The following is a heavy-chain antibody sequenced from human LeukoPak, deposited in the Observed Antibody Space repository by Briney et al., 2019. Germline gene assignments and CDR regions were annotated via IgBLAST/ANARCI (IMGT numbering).Heavy chain of an antibody. CDR1: GFTFSTYS. J-gene: IGHJ4*02. CDR3: ARDSGNSFDY. Sequence: TGGSLRLSCAASGFTFSTYSISWVRQAPGKGLQWVSYISESGAAIYYADSVKGRFTISRDNAKNSVYLQMDSLRDGDTAVYYCARDSGNSFDYWGQGSLVTVSS. V-gene: IGHV3-48*02. CDR2: ISESGAAI.